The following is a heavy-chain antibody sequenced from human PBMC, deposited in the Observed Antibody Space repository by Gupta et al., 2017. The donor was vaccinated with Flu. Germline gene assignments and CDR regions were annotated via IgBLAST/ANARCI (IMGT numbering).Heavy chain of an antibody. CDR3: ARDPAFGAYDV. V-gene: IGHV3-7*03. CDR1: FSNYW. Sequence: FSNYWLSWVLQAPGKGLERVDNMNPDGSGKYYVDSVKGRFTISRDNAKNSLFLQMSSLTVEDTAIYYCARDPAFGAYDVWGQGTMVTVSP. D-gene: IGHD3-10*01. J-gene: IGHJ3*01. CDR2: MNPDGSGK.